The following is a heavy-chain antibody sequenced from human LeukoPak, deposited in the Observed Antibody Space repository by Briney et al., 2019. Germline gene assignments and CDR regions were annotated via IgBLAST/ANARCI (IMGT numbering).Heavy chain of an antibody. Sequence: GGSLRLSCAASGFTFSSYAMHWVRQAPGKGLEWVAVISYDGSNKYYADSVKGRFTISRDNSKNTLYLQMNSLRAEDTAVYYCARDLSYDSSGYYFGAFDIWGQGTMVTVSS. V-gene: IGHV3-30-3*01. CDR2: ISYDGSNK. D-gene: IGHD3-22*01. CDR3: ARDLSYDSSGYYFGAFDI. CDR1: GFTFSSYA. J-gene: IGHJ3*02.